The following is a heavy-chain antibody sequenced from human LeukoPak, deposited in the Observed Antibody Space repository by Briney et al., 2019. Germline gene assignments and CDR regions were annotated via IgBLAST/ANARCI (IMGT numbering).Heavy chain of an antibody. D-gene: IGHD3-9*01. Sequence: SETLSLTCTVSGGSISSSSYYSRWIRQPPGKGLEWIVSIYYSGSTYYHPSLKSRVTISVDTAKKLLSLNLSSVTAADTAVYYCASQGSSYYDILTGYYNDDYWGQGTLVTVSS. CDR1: GGSISSSSYY. CDR3: ASQGSSYYDILTGYYNDDY. V-gene: IGHV4-39*01. CDR2: IYYSGST. J-gene: IGHJ4*02.